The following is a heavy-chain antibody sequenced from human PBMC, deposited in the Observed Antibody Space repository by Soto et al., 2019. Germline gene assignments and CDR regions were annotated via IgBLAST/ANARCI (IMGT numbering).Heavy chain of an antibody. CDR3: AKDRFSGITMIVVVITEGDAFDI. J-gene: IGHJ3*02. CDR1: GFTFSSYA. Sequence: PGGSLRLSCAAPGFTFSSYAMSWVRQAPGKGLQCVSAISGSGGNTYYADSVKGRFTISRDNSKNTLYLQMNSLIAEDTAVYDCAKDRFSGITMIVVVITEGDAFDIWGQGTMVTV. CDR2: ISGSGGNT. D-gene: IGHD3-22*01. V-gene: IGHV3-23*01.